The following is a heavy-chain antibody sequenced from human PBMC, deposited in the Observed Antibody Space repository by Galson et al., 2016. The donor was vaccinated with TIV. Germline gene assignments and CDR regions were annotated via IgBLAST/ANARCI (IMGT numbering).Heavy chain of an antibody. J-gene: IGHJ4*02. CDR2: TFYRSKWYN. CDR1: ADSVSSNSAA. D-gene: IGHD3-16*01. CDR3: ARATPSVFGIIMTLDS. Sequence: CAISADSVSSNSAAWNWLRQSPSRGLEWLGRTFYRSKWYNDYAPSVKSRITINPDTSKNQFSLQLNSVTPEDTAVYYCARATPSVFGIIMTLDSWGQGTLVTVSS. V-gene: IGHV6-1*01.